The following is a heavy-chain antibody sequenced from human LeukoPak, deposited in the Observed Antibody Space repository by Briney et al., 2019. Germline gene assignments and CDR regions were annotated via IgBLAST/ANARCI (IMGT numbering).Heavy chain of an antibody. J-gene: IGHJ4*02. D-gene: IGHD6-13*01. CDR1: GFTFSSNW. V-gene: IGHV3-7*01. CDR2: IKQDGSER. CDR3: AREVHPAAAEDY. Sequence: GSLRLSCAASGFTFSSNWMSWVRQAPGKGLEWVANIKQDGSERHYVDSVKGRFTISRDNTKNSLFLQMNSLRAEDTAVYYCAREVHPAAAEDYWGQGTLVTVSP.